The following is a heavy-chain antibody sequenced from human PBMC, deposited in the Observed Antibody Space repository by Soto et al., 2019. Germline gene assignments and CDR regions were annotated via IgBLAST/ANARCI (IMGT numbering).Heavy chain of an antibody. CDR3: ARQGVQWLTPVVYYFDY. V-gene: IGHV1-69*01. CDR2: IIPIFGTA. D-gene: IGHD6-19*01. J-gene: IGHJ4*02. Sequence: QVQLVQSGAEVKKPGSSVKVSCKASGGTFSSYAISWVRQAPGQGLEWMGGIIPIFGTANYAQKFQGRVTITADESTSTAYRELSSLRSEDTAVYYCARQGVQWLTPVVYYFDYWGQGTLVTVSS. CDR1: GGTFSSYA.